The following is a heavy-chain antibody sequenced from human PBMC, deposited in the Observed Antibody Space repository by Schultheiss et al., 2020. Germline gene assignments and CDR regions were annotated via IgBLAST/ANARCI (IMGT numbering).Heavy chain of an antibody. CDR2: IIPILGIA. V-gene: IGHV1-69*04. CDR1: GGTFSSYA. CDR3: AKAYYYDSSGYRPDRGVFDY. Sequence: SVKVSCKASGGTFSSYAISWVRQAPGQGLEWMGRIIPILGIANYAQKFQGRVTITADKSTSTAYMELSSLRSEDTAVYYCAKAYYYDSSGYRPDRGVFDYWGQGTLVTVYS. D-gene: IGHD3-22*01. J-gene: IGHJ4*02.